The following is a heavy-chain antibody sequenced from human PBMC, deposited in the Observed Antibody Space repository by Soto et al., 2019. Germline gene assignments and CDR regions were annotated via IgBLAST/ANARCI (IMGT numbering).Heavy chain of an antibody. V-gene: IGHV2-26*01. CDR1: GFSLSNARMG. Sequence: QVTLKESGPVLVKPTETLTLTCTVSGFSLSNARMGVSWIRQPPGKALEWLAHIFSNDEKSYSPFLKSRLTISKDTSKSQVVLIVTNMDPVDTATYYCTLSRWLADFDYWGQGTQVTVSS. CDR3: TLSRWLADFDY. J-gene: IGHJ4*02. CDR2: IFSNDEK. D-gene: IGHD6-19*01.